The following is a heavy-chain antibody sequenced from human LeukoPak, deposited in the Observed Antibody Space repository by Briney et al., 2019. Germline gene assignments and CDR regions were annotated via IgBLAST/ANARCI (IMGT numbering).Heavy chain of an antibody. J-gene: IGHJ4*02. CDR2: IYTDDSGT. CDR1: GFTFSGYW. V-gene: IGHV3-74*01. Sequence: GGSLRLSCVASGFTFSGYWMNWVRQAPGKGLMWVSRIYTDDSGTSYAASVKGRFTISRDNAKNTLYLQMASLRGDDTAVYYCATGRSTLDHWGQGTLVSVSS. D-gene: IGHD2-2*01. CDR3: ATGRSTLDH.